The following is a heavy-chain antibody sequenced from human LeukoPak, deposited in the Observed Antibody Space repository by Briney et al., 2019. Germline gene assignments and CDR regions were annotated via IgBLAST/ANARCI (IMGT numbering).Heavy chain of an antibody. Sequence: SETLSLTCTVSGGSISSYYWSWIRQPAGKGLEWIGRIYTSGSTNYNPSLKSRVTMSVDASKNQFSLKLSSVTAADTAVYYCARDAPWYCSSTSCPVYWYFDLWGRGTLVTVPS. CDR2: IYTSGST. D-gene: IGHD2-2*01. V-gene: IGHV4-4*07. CDR1: GGSISSYY. J-gene: IGHJ2*01. CDR3: ARDAPWYCSSTSCPVYWYFDL.